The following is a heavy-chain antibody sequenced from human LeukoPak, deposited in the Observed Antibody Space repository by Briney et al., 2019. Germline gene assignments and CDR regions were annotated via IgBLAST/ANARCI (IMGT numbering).Heavy chain of an antibody. J-gene: IGHJ4*02. V-gene: IGHV4-59*01. CDR3: ARGMVYYDSSGYSH. CDR2: IYYSGST. CDR1: GGSISSYY. D-gene: IGHD3-22*01. Sequence: SETLSLTCTVSGGSISSYYWSWIRQPPGKGLEWIGYIYYSGSTNYNPSLKSRVTISVDTSKNQFSLKLSSVTAADTAVYYCARGMVYYDSSGYSHWGQGTLVTVSS.